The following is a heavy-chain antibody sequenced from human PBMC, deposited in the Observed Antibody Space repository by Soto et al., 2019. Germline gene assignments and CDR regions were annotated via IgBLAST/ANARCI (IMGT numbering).Heavy chain of an antibody. V-gene: IGHV1-18*01. J-gene: IGHJ4*02. CDR2: ISAYNGNT. CDR1: GYTFTSYG. D-gene: IGHD3-3*01. Sequence: ASVKVSCKASGYTFTSYGISWVRQAPGQGLEWMGWISAYNGNTNYAQKLQGRVTMTTDTSTSTAYMELRSLRSDDTAVYYCARERDNYDFWSGYYIYWGQGTLVTVSS. CDR3: ARERDNYDFWSGYYIY.